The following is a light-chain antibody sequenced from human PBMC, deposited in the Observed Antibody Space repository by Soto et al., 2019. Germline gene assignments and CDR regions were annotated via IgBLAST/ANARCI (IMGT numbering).Light chain of an antibody. CDR3: QQYNNWPAEIT. V-gene: IGKV3D-15*01. J-gene: IGKJ5*01. CDR2: GAS. CDR1: QSVRTK. Sequence: ETVMNQTPATLSVSPGERATLSCRASQSVRTKLAWYQQKPGQAPRLLIYGASSRATGIPARFSGSGSGTEFTLTISSLQSEDSAVYYCQQYNNWPAEITFGQGTRLEIK.